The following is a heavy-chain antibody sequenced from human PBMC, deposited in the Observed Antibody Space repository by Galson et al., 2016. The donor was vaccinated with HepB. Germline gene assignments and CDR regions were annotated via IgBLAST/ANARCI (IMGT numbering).Heavy chain of an antibody. V-gene: IGHV1-69*13. Sequence: SVKVSCKASGGTFSSFDISWLRQAPGQGPEWMGGIIPIFGTGHYAQKFQGRVTITADETTNTAYMELSSLTSADTAVYYCARCRLQSRTFDSWGQGTLVTVSS. J-gene: IGHJ4*02. D-gene: IGHD4-11*01. CDR3: ARCRLQSRTFDS. CDR1: GGTFSSFD. CDR2: IIPIFGTG.